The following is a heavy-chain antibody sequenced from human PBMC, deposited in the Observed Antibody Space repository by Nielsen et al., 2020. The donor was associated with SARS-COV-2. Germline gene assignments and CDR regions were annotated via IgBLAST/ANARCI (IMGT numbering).Heavy chain of an antibody. V-gene: IGHV3-53*01. CDR3: ARDMGFGYCSSTSCYADAFDI. J-gene: IGHJ3*02. Sequence: VRQAPGQGLEWVPVIYSGGSTYYADSVKGRFTISRDNSKNSLYLQMNSLRAEDTAVYYCARDMGFGYCSSTSCYADAFDIWGQGTMVTVSS. CDR2: IYSGGST. D-gene: IGHD2-2*01.